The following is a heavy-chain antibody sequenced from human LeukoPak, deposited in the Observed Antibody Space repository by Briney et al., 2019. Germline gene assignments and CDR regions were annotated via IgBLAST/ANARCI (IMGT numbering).Heavy chain of an antibody. J-gene: IGHJ4*02. CDR3: ARDPNWGSGY. D-gene: IGHD7-27*01. CDR1: GFTFSTYG. CDR2: IGLSDDST. Sequence: GGSLRLSCAASGFTFSTYGMIWVRQAPGKGLECVSTIGLSDDSTNYADSVKGRFTVSRDNSKNTLYLLMNSLRAEDAARYYCARDPNWGSGYWGQGTLVTVSS. V-gene: IGHV3-23*01.